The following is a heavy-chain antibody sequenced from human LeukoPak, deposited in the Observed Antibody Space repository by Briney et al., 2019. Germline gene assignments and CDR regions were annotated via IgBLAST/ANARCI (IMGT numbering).Heavy chain of an antibody. CDR2: INSDGSGT. Sequence: GGSLRLSCAASGFTLGRSWMHWVRQAPGKGLVWVSRINSDGSGTIYADSVKGRFTFSRDNAKNTLYLQMNSLRAEDTAVYYCTKDMRSGYDGRVGAFDIWGQGTMATVSS. D-gene: IGHD5-12*01. J-gene: IGHJ3*02. CDR1: GFTLGRSW. V-gene: IGHV3-74*01. CDR3: TKDMRSGYDGRVGAFDI.